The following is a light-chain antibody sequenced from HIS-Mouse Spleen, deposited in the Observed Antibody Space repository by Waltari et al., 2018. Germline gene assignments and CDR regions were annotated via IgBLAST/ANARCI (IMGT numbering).Light chain of an antibody. V-gene: IGLV3-25*03. CDR2: KGS. CDR3: QSADSSGTWVV. J-gene: IGLJ2*01. CDR1: ALPKQY. Sequence: SYELTQPPSVSVSPGQTARITCSGDALPKQYAYWYQQKPGQAPGLVVYKGSERPAGIPERFSGSSSGTTVTLTISGVQAEDEADYYCQSADSSGTWVVFGGGTKLTVL.